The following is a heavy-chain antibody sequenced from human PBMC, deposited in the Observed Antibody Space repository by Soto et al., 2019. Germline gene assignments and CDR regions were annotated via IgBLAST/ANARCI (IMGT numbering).Heavy chain of an antibody. CDR3: AREGAATANYGMDV. J-gene: IGHJ6*02. CDR2: VNPNSGGT. V-gene: IGHV1-2*04. D-gene: IGHD2-15*01. CDR1: GYTFTDYY. Sequence: ASVKVSCKASGYTFTDYYIHWVRQAPGQGLEWMGLVNPNSGGTNYAQKFQGWVTMTRDTSISTVYMELSSLKSDDMAVYYCAREGAATANYGMDVWGQGTTVTVSS.